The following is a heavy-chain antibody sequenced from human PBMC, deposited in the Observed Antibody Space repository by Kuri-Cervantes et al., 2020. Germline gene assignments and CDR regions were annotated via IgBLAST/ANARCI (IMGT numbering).Heavy chain of an antibody. J-gene: IGHJ2*01. CDR1: GFTFDDYA. D-gene: IGHD5-18*01. CDR2: ISWNSGSI. CDR3: AKDAGSYGLWYFDL. V-gene: IGHV3-9*01. Sequence: GGSLRLSCAASGFTFDDYAMHWVRQAPGKGLEWVSGISWNSGSIGYADSVKGRFTISRDNAKNSLYLQMNSLRAEDTAVYYCAKDAGSYGLWYFDLWGRGTLVTVSS.